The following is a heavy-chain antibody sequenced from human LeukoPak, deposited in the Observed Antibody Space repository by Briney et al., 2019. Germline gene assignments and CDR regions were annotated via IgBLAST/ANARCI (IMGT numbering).Heavy chain of an antibody. CDR1: AFTFSNYG. CDR3: ARGAKWAYYFDY. D-gene: IGHD1-26*01. J-gene: IGHJ4*02. CDR2: IRYDETKK. Sequence: GGSLRLSCAASAFTFSNYGIHWVRQAPGKGLEWVAFIRYDETKKYYPDSVKGRFTISRDNAKDTLYLHMNSLTAEDTAVYYCARGAKWAYYFDYWGQGTLVTVSS. V-gene: IGHV3-30*02.